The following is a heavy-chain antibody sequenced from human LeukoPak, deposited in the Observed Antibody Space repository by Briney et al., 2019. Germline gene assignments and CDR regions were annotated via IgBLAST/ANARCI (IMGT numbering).Heavy chain of an antibody. CDR2: ISSSSSTI. V-gene: IGHV3-48*04. J-gene: IGHJ4*02. Sequence: GGSLRLSCAASGFTFSSYSMNWVRQAPGKGLEWVSYISSSSSTIYYADSVKGRFTISRDNAKNSVYLQMNSLRAEDTAVCYCARDNDGAAAGSFDYWGRGTLVTVSS. CDR3: ARDNDGAAAGSFDY. D-gene: IGHD6-13*01. CDR1: GFTFSSYS.